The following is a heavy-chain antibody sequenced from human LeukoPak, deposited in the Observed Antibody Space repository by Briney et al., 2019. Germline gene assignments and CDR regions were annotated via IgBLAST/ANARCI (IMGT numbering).Heavy chain of an antibody. Sequence: ASVKVSCKASGYTFTSYGISWVRQAPGQGLEWMGWISAYNGNTNYAQKLQGRVTMTTDTSTSTAYMELRSLRSDDTAVYYCARGGASITMVRGVMNYFDYWGQGTLVTVSS. D-gene: IGHD3-10*01. CDR3: ARGGASITMVRGVMNYFDY. CDR2: ISAYNGNT. J-gene: IGHJ4*02. CDR1: GYTFTSYG. V-gene: IGHV1-18*01.